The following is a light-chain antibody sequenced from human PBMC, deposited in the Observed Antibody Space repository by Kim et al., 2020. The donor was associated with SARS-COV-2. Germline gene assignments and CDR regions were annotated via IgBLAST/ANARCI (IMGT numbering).Light chain of an antibody. V-gene: IGLV2-23*02. CDR3: CSYAGSSTVI. J-gene: IGLJ2*01. CDR1: SSDVRSYNL. CDR2: EVS. Sequence: QSALTQPASVSGSPGQSITISCTGTSSDVRSYNLVSWYQQHPGKAPKLMIYEVSKWPSGVSNRFSGSKSGNTASLTISGLQVEDEADYYCCSYAGSSTVIFGGGTQLTVL.